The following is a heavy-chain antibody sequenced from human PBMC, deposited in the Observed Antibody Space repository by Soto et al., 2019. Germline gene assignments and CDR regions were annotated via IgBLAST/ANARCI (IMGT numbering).Heavy chain of an antibody. CDR3: ARSVGYYYDSSGYYKLDY. V-gene: IGHV1-69*13. Sequence: VASVKVSCKASGGTFSSYAISWVRQAPGQGLEWMGGIIPIFGTANYAQKFQGRVTITADESTSTAYMELSSLRSEDTAVYYCARSVGYYYDSSGYYKLDYWGQGTLVTVSS. D-gene: IGHD3-22*01. J-gene: IGHJ4*02. CDR1: GGTFSSYA. CDR2: IIPIFGTA.